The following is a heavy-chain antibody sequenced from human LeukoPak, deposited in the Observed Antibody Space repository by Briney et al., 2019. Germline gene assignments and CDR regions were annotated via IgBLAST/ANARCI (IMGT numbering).Heavy chain of an antibody. Sequence: ASVKVSCKASGYTFTSYDINWVRQATGHGLGWMGWMNPNSGNTGYAQKFQGRVTMTRNTSISTAYMELSSLRSEDTAVYYCARGLVSSSWLRGLDAFDIWGQGTMVTVSS. J-gene: IGHJ3*02. CDR3: ARGLVSSSWLRGLDAFDI. CDR2: MNPNSGNT. CDR1: GYTFTSYD. V-gene: IGHV1-8*01. D-gene: IGHD6-13*01.